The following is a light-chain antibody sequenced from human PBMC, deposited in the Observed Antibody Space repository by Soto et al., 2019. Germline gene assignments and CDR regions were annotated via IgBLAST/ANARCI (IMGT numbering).Light chain of an antibody. CDR2: AAS. V-gene: IGKV1-39*01. Sequence: DIQMTQSPSSLSASVGDRVTIXXRASQSISSYLNWYQQKPGKAPKLXRDAASSLQRGGPSRFSGSGSGTDFTLTSSSLQPEDFATYYCQQSSSTPVTFGQGTNVEIK. CDR3: QQSSSTPVT. CDR1: QSISSY. J-gene: IGKJ1*01.